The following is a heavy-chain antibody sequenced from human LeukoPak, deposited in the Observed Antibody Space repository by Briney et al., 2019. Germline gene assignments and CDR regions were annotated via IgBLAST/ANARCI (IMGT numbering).Heavy chain of an antibody. CDR3: ARAKGSRWLAPWFDP. Sequence: PSETLSLTCAVYGGSFSGYYWSWIRQPPGKGLEWTGEINHSGSTNYNPSLKSRVTISVDTSKNQFSLKLSSVTAADTAVYYCARAKGSRWLAPWFDPWGQGTLVTVSS. D-gene: IGHD6-13*01. J-gene: IGHJ5*02. CDR2: INHSGST. CDR1: GGSFSGYY. V-gene: IGHV4-34*01.